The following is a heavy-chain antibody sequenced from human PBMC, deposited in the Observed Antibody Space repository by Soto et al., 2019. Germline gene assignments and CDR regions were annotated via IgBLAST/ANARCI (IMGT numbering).Heavy chain of an antibody. V-gene: IGHV4-39*01. J-gene: IGHJ6*03. CDR2: IYYSGST. D-gene: IGHD5-18*01. CDR1: GGSISSSSYY. Sequence: TSGTLSLTCXVSGGSISSSSYYWGWIRQPPGKGLEWIGSIYYSGSTYYNPSLKSRVTISVDTSKNQFSLKLSSVTAADTAVYYCARHVRAQTGYSYGTGHMDVWGKGTTVTVSS. CDR3: ARHVRAQTGYSYGTGHMDV.